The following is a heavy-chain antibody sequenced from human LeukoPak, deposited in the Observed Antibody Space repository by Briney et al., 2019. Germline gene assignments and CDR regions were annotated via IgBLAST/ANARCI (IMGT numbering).Heavy chain of an antibody. V-gene: IGHV4-59*01. Sequence: SETLSLTCTVSGGSISSYYWSWIRQPPGKGLEWIGYIYYSGSTNYNPSLKSRVTISVDTSKNQFSLKLSSVTAADTAVYYCARVRRGYSGYDSLDYWGQGTLVTVSS. CDR2: IYYSGST. CDR3: ARVRRGYSGYDSLDY. J-gene: IGHJ4*02. CDR1: GGSISSYY. D-gene: IGHD5-12*01.